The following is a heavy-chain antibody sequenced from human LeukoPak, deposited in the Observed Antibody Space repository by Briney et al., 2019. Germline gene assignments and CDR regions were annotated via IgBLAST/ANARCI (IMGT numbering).Heavy chain of an antibody. CDR3: ARDGGSSWYGDYYYCYMDV. V-gene: IGHV1-18*01. D-gene: IGHD6-13*01. CDR2: VSSYNGNK. Sequence: ASVKVTCKASGYTFTSHGISWVRQAPGKGLEWMGWVSSYNGNKNYAQKLQGRVTMTSDTSTSTDYMELRSLRSDDTAVYYCARDGGSSWYGDYYYCYMDVWGKGTTVTVSS. CDR1: GYTFTSHG. J-gene: IGHJ6*03.